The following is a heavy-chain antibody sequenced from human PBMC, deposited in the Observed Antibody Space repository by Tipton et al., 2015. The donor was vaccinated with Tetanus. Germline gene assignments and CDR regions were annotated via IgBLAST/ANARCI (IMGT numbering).Heavy chain of an antibody. CDR1: GDSIDGGFKN. V-gene: IGHV4-31*03. J-gene: IGHJ4*02. CDR3: ASDPALMGNFDY. D-gene: IGHD2-2*01. CDR2: IDYRGNT. Sequence: TLSLTCTVSGDSIDGGFKNWGWIRQQPGKGLEWFGYIDYRGNTYYNPSLRRRVTFSFDTSENQFSLKLTSVTAADTAVYYCASDPALMGNFDYWGQGTLVTVSS.